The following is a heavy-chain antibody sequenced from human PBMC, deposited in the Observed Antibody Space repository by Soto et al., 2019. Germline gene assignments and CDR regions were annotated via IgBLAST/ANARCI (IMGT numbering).Heavy chain of an antibody. CDR2: IYKSATT. Sequence: LSLTCSVSGDSISTVDYFWAWIRQPPGQALEYIGYIYKSATTYYNPSFESRVAISLDTSKNQFSLNVTSVTAADTAVYFCARGRYCLTGRCFPNWFDSWGQGTLVTVSS. D-gene: IGHD2-15*01. J-gene: IGHJ5*01. V-gene: IGHV4-30-4*01. CDR3: ARGRYCLTGRCFPNWFDS. CDR1: GDSISTVDYF.